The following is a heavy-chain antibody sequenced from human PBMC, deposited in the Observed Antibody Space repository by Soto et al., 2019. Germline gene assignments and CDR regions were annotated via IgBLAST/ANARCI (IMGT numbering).Heavy chain of an antibody. J-gene: IGHJ4*02. D-gene: IGHD6-6*01. CDR3: AKGSISSRLYYFDS. Sequence: EVQLLESGGGLAQPGGYLRLSCAASGFTFSGFAMSWVSKAPGKGLEWVSAINGSGGSTYHADSVKGRFTIYRDNSKNTMYLAMNSLRADDTAVYYCAKGSISSRLYYFDSLGQGTLTTVSS. CDR1: GFTFSGFA. CDR2: INGSGGST. V-gene: IGHV3-23*01.